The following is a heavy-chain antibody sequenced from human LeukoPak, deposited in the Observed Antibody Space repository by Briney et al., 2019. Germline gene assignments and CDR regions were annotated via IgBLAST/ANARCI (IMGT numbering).Heavy chain of an antibody. V-gene: IGHV3-30-3*01. J-gene: IGHJ6*02. CDR1: GFTFSSYA. CDR2: ISYDGSNK. Sequence: GGSLRLSCAASGFTFSSYAMHWVRQAPGKGLEWVAVISYDGSNKYYADSVKGRFTISRDNSKNTLYLQMNSLRAEDTAVYCCARDSSGWYSSGYYYGMDVWGQGTTVTVSS. CDR3: ARDSSGWYSSGYYYGMDV. D-gene: IGHD6-19*01.